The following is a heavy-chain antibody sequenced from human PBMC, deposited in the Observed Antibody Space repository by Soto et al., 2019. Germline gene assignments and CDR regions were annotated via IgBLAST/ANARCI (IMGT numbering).Heavy chain of an antibody. CDR2: FRSGGDDGTT. J-gene: IGHJ5*01. CDR1: GFTFSSYS. CDR3: AKDLSRWPHYAFDS. D-gene: IGHD4-17*01. Sequence: PGGSLRLSCVASGFTFSSYSMSWVRQAPGKGLEWVSGFRSGGDDGTTYYADSVKGRFTISRDNSKNALYMQMNGLRPEDTAVYYCAKDLSRWPHYAFDSWGQGTLVTVSS. V-gene: IGHV3-23*01.